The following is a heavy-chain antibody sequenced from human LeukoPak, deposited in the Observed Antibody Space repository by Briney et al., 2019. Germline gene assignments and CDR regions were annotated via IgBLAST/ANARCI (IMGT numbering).Heavy chain of an antibody. Sequence: GRSLRLSCAASGFTFDDYAMHWVRQAPGKGLEWVSGISWNSGSIGYADSVKGRFTISRDNAKNSLYLQMNSLRAEDTALYYCAKDTDPLYSSGWYFDHWGQGTLVTVSS. V-gene: IGHV3-9*01. D-gene: IGHD6-19*01. CDR3: AKDTDPLYSSGWYFDH. J-gene: IGHJ4*02. CDR1: GFTFDDYA. CDR2: ISWNSGSI.